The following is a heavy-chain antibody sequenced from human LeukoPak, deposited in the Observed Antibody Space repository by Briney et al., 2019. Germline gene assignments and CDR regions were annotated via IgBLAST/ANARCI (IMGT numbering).Heavy chain of an antibody. CDR3: ARSYYYGSGSYHLGSWFDP. D-gene: IGHD3-10*01. Sequence: SETLSLTCAVSGGSISSGGYSWSWIRQPPGKGLEWIGYIYHSGSTYYNPSLKSRVTISVDRSKNQFSLKLSSVTAADTAVYYCARSYYYGSGSYHLGSWFDPWGQGTLVTVSS. V-gene: IGHV4-30-2*01. J-gene: IGHJ5*02. CDR1: GGSISSGGYS. CDR2: IYHSGST.